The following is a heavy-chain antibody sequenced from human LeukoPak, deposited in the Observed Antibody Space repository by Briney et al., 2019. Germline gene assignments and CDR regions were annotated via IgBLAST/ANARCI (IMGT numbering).Heavy chain of an antibody. D-gene: IGHD5-18*01. V-gene: IGHV4-30-4*01. CDR1: GGTISSGDYY. Sequence: SQTLSLTCTVSGGTISSGDYYWGWLPQPPGKGLEWIGYIYYSGSTYYNPSLKSRVTISVDTSKNQFSLKLSSVTAADTAVYYCARARYSYGSNFDYWGQGTLVTVSS. CDR2: IYYSGST. J-gene: IGHJ4*02. CDR3: ARARYSYGSNFDY.